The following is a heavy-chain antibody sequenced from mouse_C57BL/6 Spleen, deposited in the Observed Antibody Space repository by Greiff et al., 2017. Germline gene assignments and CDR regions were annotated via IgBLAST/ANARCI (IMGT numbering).Heavy chain of an antibody. CDR3: ARDSNYYGSSDSSYLDY. D-gene: IGHD1-1*01. Sequence: EVKLMESGGGLVKPGGSLKLSCAASGFTFSSYAMSWVRQTPEKRLEWVATISDGGSYTYYPDNVKGRFTISRDNAKHHLYLQMSTLKSEDTAMYYCARDSNYYGSSDSSYLDYWGQGTTLTVSS. V-gene: IGHV5-4*01. CDR1: GFTFSSYA. J-gene: IGHJ2*01. CDR2: ISDGGSYT.